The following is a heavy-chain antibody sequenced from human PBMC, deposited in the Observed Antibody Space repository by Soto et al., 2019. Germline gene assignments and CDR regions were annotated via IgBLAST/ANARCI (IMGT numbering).Heavy chain of an antibody. CDR3: TTSNYFDY. Sequence: GGSLRLSCAASGFTFSNAWMSWVRQAPGKGLEWVGRIKSKTNGGITDYAEPVKGRFTISRDDSKNTLYLQMNSLKTEDPSVYYCTTSNYFDYWGQGTLVTVSS. V-gene: IGHV3-15*01. D-gene: IGHD6-13*01. J-gene: IGHJ4*02. CDR1: GFTFSNAW. CDR2: IKSKTNGGIT.